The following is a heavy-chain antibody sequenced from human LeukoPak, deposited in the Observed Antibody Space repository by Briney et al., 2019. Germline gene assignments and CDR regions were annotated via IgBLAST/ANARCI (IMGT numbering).Heavy chain of an antibody. CDR1: GDSFSGFY. CDR2: ISYSGTP. D-gene: IGHD6-19*01. CDR3: VRGNVKHYHSVADEYYYYMDV. Sequence: SETLSLTCAVYGDSFSGFYWTWVRQAPGKGLEWIGEISYSGTPRYHPSLNSRLTITLDTSKKQISLNLSPVTAADTAVYFCVRGNVKHYHSVADEYYYYMDVWGKVTAVIVSS. J-gene: IGHJ6*03. V-gene: IGHV4-34*01.